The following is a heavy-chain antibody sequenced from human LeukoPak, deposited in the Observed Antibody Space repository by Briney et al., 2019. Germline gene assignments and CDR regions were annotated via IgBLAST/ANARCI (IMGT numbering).Heavy chain of an antibody. Sequence: GESLKISCKGSGYSLSNYWIGWVRQMPGKGLEWMGIIYPGDSDTRYSPSFQGQVTIAADKSITTAYLQWNSLKASDTAMYYCARNSGSQDFDYWGQGTLVIVSS. V-gene: IGHV5-51*01. CDR1: GYSLSNYW. D-gene: IGHD1-26*01. J-gene: IGHJ4*02. CDR3: ARNSGSQDFDY. CDR2: IYPGDSDT.